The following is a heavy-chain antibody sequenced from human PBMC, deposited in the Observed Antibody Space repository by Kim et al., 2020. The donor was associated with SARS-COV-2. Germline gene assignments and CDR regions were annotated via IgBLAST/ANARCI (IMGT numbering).Heavy chain of an antibody. Sequence: SVKVSCKASGGTFSSYAISWVRQAPGQGLEWMGGIIPIFGTANYAQKFQGRVTITADESTSTAYMELSSLRSEDTAVYYCARDLEEMATIGLGMDVWGQGTTVTVSS. J-gene: IGHJ6*02. CDR2: IIPIFGTA. D-gene: IGHD5-12*01. CDR3: ARDLEEMATIGLGMDV. V-gene: IGHV1-69*13. CDR1: GGTFSSYA.